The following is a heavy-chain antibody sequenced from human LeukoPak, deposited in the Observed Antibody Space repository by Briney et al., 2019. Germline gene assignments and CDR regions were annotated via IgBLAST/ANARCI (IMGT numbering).Heavy chain of an antibody. D-gene: IGHD3-22*01. CDR3: AREGNYSSGYYYGSTTGS. CDR1: GGSISSGGYY. J-gene: IGHJ5*02. CDR2: IYYSGST. Sequence: PSETLSLTCTVSGGSISSGGYYWSWLRQHPGKGLEWIGYIYYSGSTYYNPSLKSRVTISVDTSKNQFSLKLSSVTAADTAVYYCAREGNYSSGYYYGSTTGSWGQGTLVTVSS. V-gene: IGHV4-31*03.